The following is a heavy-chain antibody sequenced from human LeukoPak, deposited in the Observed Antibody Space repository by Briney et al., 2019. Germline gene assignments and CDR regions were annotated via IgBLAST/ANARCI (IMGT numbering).Heavy chain of an antibody. CDR2: ISPSGGST. V-gene: IGHV1-46*01. J-gene: IGHJ5*02. D-gene: IGHD2-8*01. CDR3: ARLSTDIVLMVYANWFDP. CDR1: GYTFTSNY. Sequence: ASVKVSCKAFGYTFTSNYMHWVRQAPGQGPEWMGVISPSGGSTTYAQKLQGRVTMTTDTSTSTAYMELRSLRSDDTAVYYCARLSTDIVLMVYANWFDPWGQGTLVTVSS.